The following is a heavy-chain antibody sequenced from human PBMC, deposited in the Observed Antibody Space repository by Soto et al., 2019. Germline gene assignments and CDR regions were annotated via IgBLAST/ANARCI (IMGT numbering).Heavy chain of an antibody. J-gene: IGHJ6*02. Sequence: EVQLVESGGGLVQPGGSLRLSCAASGFTFSDHYMDWVRQAPGKGLEWVGRTRNKANSYTTEYAASVKGRFTISRDDSKNSLYLQMNSLKTEDTAVYYFARGGYSGYGRDRGVYYYGMDVWGQGNTVTVSS. CDR3: ARGGYSGYGRDRGVYYYGMDV. V-gene: IGHV3-72*01. CDR1: GFTFSDHY. D-gene: IGHD5-12*01. CDR2: TRNKANSYTT.